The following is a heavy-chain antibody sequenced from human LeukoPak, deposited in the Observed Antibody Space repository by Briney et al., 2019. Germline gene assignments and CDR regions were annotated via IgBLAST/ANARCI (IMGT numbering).Heavy chain of an antibody. CDR1: GGSISSSSYY. CDR2: IYYSGRT. CDR3: AREVSADDVLRFLEWQSYYYYMDV. V-gene: IGHV4-39*07. Sequence: SETLSLTCTVSGGSISSSSYYWGWIRQPPGKGLEWIGSIYYSGRTYYNPSLKSRVTISVDTSKNQFSLKLSSVTAADTAVYYCAREVSADDVLRFLEWQSYYYYMDVWGKGTTVTVSS. J-gene: IGHJ6*03. D-gene: IGHD3-3*01.